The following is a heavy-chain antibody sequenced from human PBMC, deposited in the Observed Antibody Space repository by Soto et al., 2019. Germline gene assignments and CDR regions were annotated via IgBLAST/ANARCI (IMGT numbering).Heavy chain of an antibody. Sequence: GASVKVSCKASGYTFTGYYMHWVRQAPGQGLEWMGWINPNSGGTNYAQKFQGWVTMTRDTSISTAYMELSRLRSDDTAVYYCARGVGSRYSGADCYYYYLDVWAKGTTVTVS. CDR3: ARGVGSRYSGADCYYYYLDV. CDR1: GYTFTGYY. J-gene: IGHJ6*03. CDR2: INPNSGGT. D-gene: IGHD2-15*01. V-gene: IGHV1-2*04.